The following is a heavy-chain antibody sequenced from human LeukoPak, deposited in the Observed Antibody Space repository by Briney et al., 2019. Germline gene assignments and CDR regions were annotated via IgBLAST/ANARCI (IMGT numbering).Heavy chain of an antibody. Sequence: PGGSLRLSCAASGFTFSSYGMHWVRQAPGKGLEWVAVISYDGSNKYYADSVKGRFTISRDNSKNTLYLQTNSLRAEDTAVYYCALLGDYFDYWGQGTLVTVSS. CDR3: ALLGDYFDY. CDR2: ISYDGSNK. V-gene: IGHV3-30*03. D-gene: IGHD3-16*01. J-gene: IGHJ4*02. CDR1: GFTFSSYG.